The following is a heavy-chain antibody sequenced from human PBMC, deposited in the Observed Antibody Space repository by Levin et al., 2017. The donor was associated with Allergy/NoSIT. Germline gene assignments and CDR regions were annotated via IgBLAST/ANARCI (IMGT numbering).Heavy chain of an antibody. J-gene: IGHJ4*02. Sequence: GESLKISCVTSGFTFTHYWMTWVRQAPGKGLEWVANIREDGNEKNYADSVKGRFTISRDNARDSLHLQMNSLRDEDTAVYYCVRDWTLSLSNAWYDRLDYWGRGTLVTVSS. D-gene: IGHD6-19*01. CDR1: GFTFTHYW. CDR3: VRDWTLSLSNAWYDRLDY. V-gene: IGHV3-7*01. CDR2: IREDGNEK.